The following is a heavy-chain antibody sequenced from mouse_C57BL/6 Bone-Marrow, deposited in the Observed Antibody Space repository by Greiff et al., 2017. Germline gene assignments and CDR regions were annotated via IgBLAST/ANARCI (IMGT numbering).Heavy chain of an antibody. J-gene: IGHJ2*01. CDR3: ARESLYGSDY. CDR1: GYSITSGYY. V-gene: IGHV3-6*01. D-gene: IGHD1-1*01. CDR2: ISYDGSN. Sequence: VQLVESGPGLVKPSQSLSLTCSVTGYSITSGYYWNWIRQFPGNKLEWMGYISYDGSNNYNPSLKNRISITRDTSKNQFFLKLNSVTTEDTATYYCARESLYGSDYWGQGTTLTVSS.